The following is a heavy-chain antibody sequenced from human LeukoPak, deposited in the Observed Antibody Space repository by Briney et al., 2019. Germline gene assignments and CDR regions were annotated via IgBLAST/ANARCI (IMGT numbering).Heavy chain of an antibody. CDR2: IYTSAST. J-gene: IGHJ4*02. V-gene: IGHV3-53*01. Sequence: GGSLRLSWAAPKFTVSSNDMSGVRQAPGKGLEWVSIIYTSASTYYVDSVKGRFTISRDNSKNTLYLTMNSLRAEDTAVYYCASYNSSFLAFDYWGQGTLVTVST. D-gene: IGHD6-6*01. CDR3: ASYNSSFLAFDY. CDR1: KFTVSSND.